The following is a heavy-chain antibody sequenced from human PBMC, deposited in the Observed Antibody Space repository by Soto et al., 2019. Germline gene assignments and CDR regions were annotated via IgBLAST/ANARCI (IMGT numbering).Heavy chain of an antibody. CDR1: GGSISSYY. V-gene: IGHV4-59*01. J-gene: IGHJ4*02. Sequence: SETLSLTCTVSGGSISSYYWSWIRQPPGKGLEWIGYIYYSGSTNYNPSLKSRVTISVDTSKNQFSLKLSSVTAADTSVYYCARARAYSSSWYVTDYWGQGTLVTVSS. CDR2: IYYSGST. CDR3: ARARAYSSSWYVTDY. D-gene: IGHD6-13*01.